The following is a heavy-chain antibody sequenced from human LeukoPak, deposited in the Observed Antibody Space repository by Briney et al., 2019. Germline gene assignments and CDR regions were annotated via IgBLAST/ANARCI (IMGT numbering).Heavy chain of an antibody. D-gene: IGHD3-10*01. J-gene: IGHJ2*01. CDR3: ARGVGSGWYFDP. CDR2: IDPNSGGT. V-gene: IGHV1-2*02. CDR1: RYTFTGDY. Sequence: ASVKVSCKASRYTFTGDYMHWVRQAPAQGLEWMGWIDPNSGGTNYAKNFQGRVTMTRDTSITTAYMELSGLRSDDTAVYYCARGVGSGWYFDPWGRGNLVTVSS.